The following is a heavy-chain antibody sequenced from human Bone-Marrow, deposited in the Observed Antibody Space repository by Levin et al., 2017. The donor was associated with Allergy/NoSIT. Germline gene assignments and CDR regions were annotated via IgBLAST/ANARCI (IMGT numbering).Heavy chain of an antibody. D-gene: IGHD5-18*01. CDR3: AREFAPAMYFDY. J-gene: IGHJ4*02. Sequence: KSSETLSLTCTVSGGSISNYYWTWIRQSPRKGLEYIGYIHSSGSTNYNPSLKSRVNMSIDTSKNQFSLKLFSVTAADTAIYYCAREFAPAMYFDYWGRGTLVTVSS. CDR1: GGSISNYY. V-gene: IGHV4-59*01. CDR2: IHSSGST.